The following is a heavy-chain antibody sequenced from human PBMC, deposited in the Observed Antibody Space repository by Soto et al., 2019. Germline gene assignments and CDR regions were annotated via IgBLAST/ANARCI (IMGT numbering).Heavy chain of an antibody. J-gene: IGHJ4*02. D-gene: IGHD5-18*01. CDR3: ARVQDTAMVTGTLDY. V-gene: IGHV4-59*08. CDR2: IYYSGST. CDR1: GGSISSYY. Sequence: SETLCLTCTVSGGSISSYYWSWIRQPPGKGLEWIGYIYYSGSTYYNPSLKSRVTISVDTSKNQFSLKLSSVTAADTAVYYCARVQDTAMVTGTLDYWGQGTLVTVSS.